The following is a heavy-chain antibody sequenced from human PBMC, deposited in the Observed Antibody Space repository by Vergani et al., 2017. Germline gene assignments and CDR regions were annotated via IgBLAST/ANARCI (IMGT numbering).Heavy chain of an antibody. D-gene: IGHD2-2*02. CDR1: GGSFSGYY. Sequence: QLQLQESGPGLVKPSETLSLTCAVYGGSFSGYYWSWIRQPPGKGLEWIGEINHSGSTNYNPSLKSRVTISVDTSKNQFSLKLSSVTAADTAVYYCARVVPAAINWFDPWGQGTLVTVSS. CDR2: INHSGST. J-gene: IGHJ5*02. V-gene: IGHV4-34*01. CDR3: ARVVPAAINWFDP.